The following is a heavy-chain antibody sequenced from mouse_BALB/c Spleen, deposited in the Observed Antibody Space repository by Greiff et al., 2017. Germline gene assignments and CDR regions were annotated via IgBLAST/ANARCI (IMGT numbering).Heavy chain of an antibody. CDR2: INSNGGST. CDR1: GFTFSSYY. V-gene: IGHV5-6-2*01. J-gene: IGHJ1*01. CDR3: ARLGGSSGDWYFDV. Sequence: EVKVVESGGGLVKLGGSLKLSCAASGFTFSSYYMSWVRQTPEKRLELVAAINSNGGSTYYPDTVKGRFTISRDNAKNTLYLQMRSLKSEDTALYYCARLGGSSGDWYFDVWGAGTTVTVSS. D-gene: IGHD1-1*01.